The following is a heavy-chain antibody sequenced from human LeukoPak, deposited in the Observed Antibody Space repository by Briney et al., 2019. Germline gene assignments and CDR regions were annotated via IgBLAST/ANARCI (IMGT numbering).Heavy chain of an antibody. CDR2: IYHSGST. D-gene: IGHD2-8*01. CDR3: ARDLGGYCTNGVGYSWTP. J-gene: IGHJ5*02. V-gene: IGHV4-38-2*02. CDR1: GYSISSGYY. Sequence: PSETLSLTCAVSGYSISSGYYWGWIRQSPGKGLEWIGTIYHSGSTYYNPSLKSRVSISADTSKNQYSLKLSSVTAADTAVYYCARDLGGYCTNGVGYSWTPWGQGTLVTVSS.